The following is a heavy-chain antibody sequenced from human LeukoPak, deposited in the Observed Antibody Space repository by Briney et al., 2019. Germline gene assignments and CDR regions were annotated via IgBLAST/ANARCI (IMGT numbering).Heavy chain of an antibody. J-gene: IGHJ4*02. Sequence: TLSETLSLTCAVSGGSISSSNWWSWVRQPPGKGLEWIGEIYHSGSTNYNPSLKSRVTISVDKSKNQFSLKLSSVTAADTAVYYCARHPTQPGYFDYWGQGTLVTVSS. CDR1: GGSISSSNW. V-gene: IGHV4-4*02. CDR3: ARHPTQPGYFDY. CDR2: IYHSGST.